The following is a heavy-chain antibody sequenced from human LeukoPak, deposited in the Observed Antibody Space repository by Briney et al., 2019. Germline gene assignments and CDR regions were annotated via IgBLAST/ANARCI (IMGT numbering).Heavy chain of an antibody. V-gene: IGHV1-8*01. D-gene: IGHD3-10*01. Sequence: HRASVKVSCKASGYTFTSYDINWVRQATGQGLEWMGWMNPNSGNTGYAQKFQGRVTMTRNTSISTAYMELTSLKSEDTAVYYCARGRWGDSGRGLVVEYWGQGTLVTVSS. CDR1: GYTFTSYD. CDR2: MNPNSGNT. CDR3: ARGRWGDSGRGLVVEY. J-gene: IGHJ4*02.